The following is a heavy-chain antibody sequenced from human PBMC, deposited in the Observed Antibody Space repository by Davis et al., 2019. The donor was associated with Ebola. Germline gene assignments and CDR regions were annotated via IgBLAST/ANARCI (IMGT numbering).Heavy chain of an antibody. CDR3: TVPSEYCSSTSCSHYYYYYYMDV. CDR1: GFTFSGSA. Sequence: GESLKISCAASGFTFSGSAMHWVRQASGKGLEWVGRIRSKANSYATAYAASVKGRFTISRDDSKNTAYLQMNSLKTEDTAVYYCTVPSEYCSSTSCSHYYYYYYMDVWGKGTAVTVSS. D-gene: IGHD2-2*01. V-gene: IGHV3-73*01. J-gene: IGHJ6*03. CDR2: IRSKANSYAT.